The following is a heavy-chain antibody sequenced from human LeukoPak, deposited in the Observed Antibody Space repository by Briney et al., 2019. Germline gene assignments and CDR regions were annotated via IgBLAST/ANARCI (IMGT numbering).Heavy chain of an antibody. D-gene: IGHD3-22*01. CDR3: AKDETYYYDSSGYRNYYFDY. V-gene: IGHV3-30-3*01. J-gene: IGHJ4*02. Sequence: GGSLRLSCAASGFTFSSYAMHWVRQAPGKGLEWVAVISYDGSNKYYADSVKGRFTISRDNSKNTLYLQMNSLRAEDTAVYYCAKDETYYYDSSGYRNYYFDYWGQGTLVTVSS. CDR2: ISYDGSNK. CDR1: GFTFSSYA.